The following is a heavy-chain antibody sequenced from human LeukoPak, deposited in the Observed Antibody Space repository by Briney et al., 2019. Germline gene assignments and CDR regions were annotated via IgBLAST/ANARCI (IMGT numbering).Heavy chain of an antibody. CDR2: IYDSGST. Sequence: SETLSLTCTVSGGSISSWYWSWIRQPPGKGLEWIGNIYDSGSTNYNPSLKCRATMSVDTSKNQVSLKLRSVTAADTAVYYCARETSLPGYAGGLGFNYWGQGTLVTVSS. CDR1: GGSISSWY. CDR3: ARETSLPGYAGGLGFNY. V-gene: IGHV4-59*01. J-gene: IGHJ4*02. D-gene: IGHD6-19*01.